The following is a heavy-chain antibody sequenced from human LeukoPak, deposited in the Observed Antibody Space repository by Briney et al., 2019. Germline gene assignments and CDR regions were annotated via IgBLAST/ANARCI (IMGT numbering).Heavy chain of an antibody. CDR2: INPNSGGT. Sequence: ASVKVSCKASGYTFTGYYMHWVRQAPGQGLEWMGWINPNSGGTNYAQKLQGRVSMTTDTSTSTAYMELRSLRYDDTAVYYCARDQGGSGYPGPFDYWGQGTLVTVSS. V-gene: IGHV1-2*02. J-gene: IGHJ4*02. CDR1: GYTFTGYY. CDR3: ARDQGGSGYPGPFDY. D-gene: IGHD3-22*01.